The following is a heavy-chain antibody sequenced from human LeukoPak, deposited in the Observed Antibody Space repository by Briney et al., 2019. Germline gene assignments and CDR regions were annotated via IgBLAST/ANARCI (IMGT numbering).Heavy chain of an antibody. CDR3: ARAQYSGSYPRPFDY. D-gene: IGHD1-26*01. V-gene: IGHV3-74*01. CDR1: GFTFSSYW. J-gene: IGHJ4*02. Sequence: GGSLRLSCAASGFTFSSYWMHWVRQAPGKGLVWVSRINSDGSSTSYADSVKGRFTISRDNAKNTLYLQMNSLRAEDTAVYYCARAQYSGSYPRPFDYWGQGTLVTVSS. CDR2: INSDGSST.